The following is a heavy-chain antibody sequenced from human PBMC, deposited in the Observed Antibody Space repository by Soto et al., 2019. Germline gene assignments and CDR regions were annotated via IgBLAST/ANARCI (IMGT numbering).Heavy chain of an antibody. J-gene: IGHJ6*02. V-gene: IGHV3-30*03. Sequence: QVQLVESGGGVVQPGRSLRLSCAASGFTFNSYGMHWVRQGPGNGLEWVAFISYDSTKTYYADSVKGRFTISRDNSNSALYVQMNSLKGEDTAVYYWARTRSAWSDFHYYSLDVWGQGTTVTVSS. CDR1: GFTFNSYG. CDR2: ISYDSTKT. CDR3: ARTRSAWSDFHYYSLDV. D-gene: IGHD1-26*01.